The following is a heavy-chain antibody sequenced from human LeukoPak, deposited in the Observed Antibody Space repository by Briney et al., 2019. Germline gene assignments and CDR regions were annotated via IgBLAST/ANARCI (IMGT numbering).Heavy chain of an antibody. CDR3: ARDPGTFWSGYSYYYYMDV. D-gene: IGHD3-3*01. CDR2: ISYDGSNK. CDR1: GFTFSSYA. Sequence: GGSLRLSCAASGFTFSSYAMHWVRQAPGKGLEWVAVISYDGSNKYYADSVKGRFTISRDNSKNTLYLQMNSLRAKDTAVYYCARDPGTFWSGYSYYYYMDVWGKGTTVTVSS. J-gene: IGHJ6*03. V-gene: IGHV3-30-3*01.